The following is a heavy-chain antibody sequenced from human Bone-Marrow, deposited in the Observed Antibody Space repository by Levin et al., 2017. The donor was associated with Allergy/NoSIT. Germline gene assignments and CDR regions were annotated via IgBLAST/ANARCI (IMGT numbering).Heavy chain of an antibody. J-gene: IGHJ4*02. D-gene: IGHD3-16*01. CDR2: IYSVGTT. V-gene: IGHV3-53*01. CDR1: GFTVSNNY. Sequence: GGSLRLSCAVSGFTVSNNYMSWVRQAPGAGLEWVSLIYSVGTTYYADSVKGRFTISRDNSRNTLYLQMNSLRAEDTAVYYCTGGPSGVRGWGQGSLVTVSS. CDR3: TGGPSGVRG.